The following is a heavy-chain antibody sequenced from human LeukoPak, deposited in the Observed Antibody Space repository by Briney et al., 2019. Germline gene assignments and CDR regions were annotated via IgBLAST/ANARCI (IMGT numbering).Heavy chain of an antibody. Sequence: GGSLRLSCAASGFTFSSYWMSWVRQAPGKGLEWVANINQDGGEKYYVDSVKGRFTVSRDNAKNSLYLQMNSLRAEDTAVYYCARGASYSTYRYYYMDVWGKGTTVTVSS. J-gene: IGHJ6*03. D-gene: IGHD3-10*01. CDR3: ARGASYSTYRYYYMDV. CDR1: GFTFSSYW. V-gene: IGHV3-7*01. CDR2: INQDGGEK.